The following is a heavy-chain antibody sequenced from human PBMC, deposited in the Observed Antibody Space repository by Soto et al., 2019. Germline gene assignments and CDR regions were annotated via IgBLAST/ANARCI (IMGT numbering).Heavy chain of an antibody. CDR2: ISYDGSNK. J-gene: IGHJ6*02. CDR3: AKDLWGNDMDV. D-gene: IGHD3-16*01. CDR1: GFTFSSYG. Sequence: QVQLVESGGGVVQPGRSLSLSCAASGFTFSSYGMHWVRQAPGKGLEWVAVISYDGSNKYYADSVKGRFTISRDNSKNTLYLQMNSLRAEDTAVYYCAKDLWGNDMDVWCQGTTVTVSS. V-gene: IGHV3-30*18.